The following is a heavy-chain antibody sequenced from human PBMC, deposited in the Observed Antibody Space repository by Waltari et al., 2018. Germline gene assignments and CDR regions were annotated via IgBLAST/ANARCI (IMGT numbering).Heavy chain of an antibody. CDR2: VDPEGGET. V-gene: IGHV1-69-2*01. D-gene: IGHD3-22*01. J-gene: IGHJ3*01. CDR3: VTARGDRSSASRPFDV. Sequence: EVQLLQPGTELNKPGGTVKISCQLSGYRFTDYYIHGVQRALGKGPQWMGLVDPEGGETIYAERFQGRVTITADTSTGTAFVELGSLTSGDTAVYYGVTARGDRSSASRPFDVWGLGTLITVSS. CDR1: GYRFTDYY.